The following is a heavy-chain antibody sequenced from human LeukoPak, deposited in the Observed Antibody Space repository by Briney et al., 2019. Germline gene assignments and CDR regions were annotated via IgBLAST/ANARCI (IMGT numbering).Heavy chain of an antibody. Sequence: GGSLRLSCAASGFTFSSYAMHWVRQAPGKGLEWLAATSYDGDNKYYADSVKGRFTISRDNTKNTLYLQMNSLRAEDTAVYYCVRDSGQSIVIVPATIHYWGQGTPV. CDR1: GFTFSSYA. J-gene: IGHJ4*02. CDR2: TSYDGDNK. V-gene: IGHV3-30-3*01. CDR3: VRDSGQSIVIVPATIHY. D-gene: IGHD2-2*01.